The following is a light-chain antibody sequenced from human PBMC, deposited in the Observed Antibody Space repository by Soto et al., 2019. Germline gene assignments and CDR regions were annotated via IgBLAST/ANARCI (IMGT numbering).Light chain of an antibody. CDR1: TSDVGHYNY. CDR3: SSYTTSSSVV. Sequence: QSALTQPASVSGSPGQSITISCTGTTSDVGHYNYVSWYQQHPGKAPQLMIYEVSNRPSGVSNRFSGSKSDNTASLTISGLQAEDEAEYYCSSYTTSSSVVFGGGTKLTVL. V-gene: IGLV2-14*01. CDR2: EVS. J-gene: IGLJ2*01.